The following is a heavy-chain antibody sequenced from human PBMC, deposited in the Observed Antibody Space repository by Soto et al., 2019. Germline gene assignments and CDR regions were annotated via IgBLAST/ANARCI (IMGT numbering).Heavy chain of an antibody. CDR3: ARGDRVYSSGNDMDV. CDR2: TSHDGSYK. J-gene: IGHJ6*02. D-gene: IGHD6-19*01. Sequence: QEQLVESGGGVVQPGRSLRLSCAASGFTFSRFDMHWVRQAPGKGLDWVSVTSHDGSYKYYADSVKGRFTISRDNSKNTLYLQMNSLRPEDTAVYYCARGDRVYSSGNDMDVWGQGTTVTVSS. V-gene: IGHV3-30-3*01. CDR1: GFTFSRFD.